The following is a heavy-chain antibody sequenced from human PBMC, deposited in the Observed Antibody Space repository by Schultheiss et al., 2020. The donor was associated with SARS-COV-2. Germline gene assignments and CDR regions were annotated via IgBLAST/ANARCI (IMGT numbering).Heavy chain of an antibody. Sequence: SETLSLTCAVSGGSIRSTNWWSWVRQPPGKGLEWIGEIYHSGSTNYNPSLKSRVSISVDKPKNQFSLKLSSVTAADTAVYYCARVLAYYDISYMDVWGKGTTVTVSS. CDR1: GGSIRSTNW. D-gene: IGHD3-22*01. CDR3: ARVLAYYDISYMDV. CDR2: IYHSGST. V-gene: IGHV4-4*02. J-gene: IGHJ6*03.